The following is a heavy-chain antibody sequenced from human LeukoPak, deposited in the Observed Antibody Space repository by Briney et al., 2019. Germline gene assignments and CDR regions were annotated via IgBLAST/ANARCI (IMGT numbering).Heavy chain of an antibody. CDR1: GYTFTDYY. D-gene: IGHD2-2*01. CDR3: ARELGYCSSTSCQNWFDP. CDR2: INPNSGGT. Sequence: ASVKVSCKASGYTFTDYYMHWVRQAPGQGLEWMGWINPNSGGTNYAQKFQGRVTMTRDTSISTAYMELSRLRSDDTAVYYCARELGYCSSTSCQNWFDPWGQGTLVTVSS. V-gene: IGHV1-2*02. J-gene: IGHJ5*02.